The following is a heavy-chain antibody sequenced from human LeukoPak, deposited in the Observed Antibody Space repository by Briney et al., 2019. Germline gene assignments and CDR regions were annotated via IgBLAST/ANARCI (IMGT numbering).Heavy chain of an antibody. D-gene: IGHD3-3*01. CDR1: GFTFSSNG. Sequence: GGSLRLSCAASGFTFSSNGMNWVRQAPGKGLEWVSYISATGGTIYYADSVKGRFTISRDNAKNSLHLQMNSLRAEDTAVYYCADSIFGVAHWGQGTLVTVSS. V-gene: IGHV3-48*04. CDR2: ISATGGTI. CDR3: ADSIFGVAH. J-gene: IGHJ4*02.